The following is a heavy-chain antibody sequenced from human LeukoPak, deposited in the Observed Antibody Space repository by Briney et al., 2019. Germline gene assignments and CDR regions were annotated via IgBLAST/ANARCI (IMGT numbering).Heavy chain of an antibody. CDR1: GFTVSSNY. V-gene: IGHV3-66*01. D-gene: IGHD3-9*01. CDR2: IYSGGST. CDR3: AKSRGSPRCILTGDYAY. J-gene: IGHJ4*02. Sequence: GGSLRLSCAASGFTVSSNYMSWVRQAPGKGLEWVSVIYSGGSTYYADSVKGRFTISRDNSKNTLYLQMNSLRAEDTAVYYCAKSRGSPRCILTGDYAYWGRGTGVTVSS.